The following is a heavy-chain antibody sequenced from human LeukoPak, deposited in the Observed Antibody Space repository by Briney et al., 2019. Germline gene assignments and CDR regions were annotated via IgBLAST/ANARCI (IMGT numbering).Heavy chain of an antibody. CDR1: GYTFTSYG. CDR3: ARDLGLPVAGSTP. J-gene: IGHJ5*02. V-gene: IGHV1-18*04. CDR2: ISAYNGNT. D-gene: IGHD2-21*02. Sequence: WPSVKVSCKASGYTFTSYGISWVRQPPGHGLEWMGWISAYNGNTNYAQKLQGRVTMTTDTSTSTAYMELRSLRSDATAVYYCARDLGLPVAGSTPWGQGTLVTVSS.